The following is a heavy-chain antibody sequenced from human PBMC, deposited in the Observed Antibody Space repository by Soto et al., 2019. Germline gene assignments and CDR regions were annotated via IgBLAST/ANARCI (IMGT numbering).Heavy chain of an antibody. D-gene: IGHD3-10*01. J-gene: IGHJ4*02. Sequence: EVQLLESGGGLVQPGGSLRLSCAASGFTFSSYAMSWVRQAPGKGLEWVSAISGSGGSTYYADSVKGRFTISRDNFKNTLYLQMNSLRAEDTAVYYCAKAGWFGGEVYYFDYWGQGTLVTVSS. V-gene: IGHV3-23*01. CDR3: AKAGWFGGEVYYFDY. CDR1: GFTFSSYA. CDR2: ISGSGGST.